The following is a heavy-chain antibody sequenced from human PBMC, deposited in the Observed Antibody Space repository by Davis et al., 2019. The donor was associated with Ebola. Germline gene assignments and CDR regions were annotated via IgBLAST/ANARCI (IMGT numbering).Heavy chain of an antibody. Sequence: ASVKVSCKASGFTFIDYYLHWVRQAPGQGLEWMGWINPNSGDTNYAQKFQGRVTMTRDTSISTAYMELSRLRSDDTAVYYCARDRAGTAHMDVWGKGTTVTVSS. CDR3: ARDRAGTAHMDV. D-gene: IGHD1-7*01. V-gene: IGHV1-2*02. CDR2: INPNSGDT. J-gene: IGHJ6*03. CDR1: GFTFIDYY.